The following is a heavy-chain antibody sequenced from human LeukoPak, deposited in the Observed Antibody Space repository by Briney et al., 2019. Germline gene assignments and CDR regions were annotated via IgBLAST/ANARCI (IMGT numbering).Heavy chain of an antibody. Sequence: GGSLRPSCAASGFTFSSYAMSWARQAPGKGLEWVSAISGSGGSTYYTDSVKGRFTISRDNSKNTLYLQMNSLRAEDTAVYYCAKRPEVTTSPFDYWGQGTLVTVSS. J-gene: IGHJ4*02. D-gene: IGHD2-21*02. V-gene: IGHV3-23*01. CDR1: GFTFSSYA. CDR2: ISGSGGST. CDR3: AKRPEVTTSPFDY.